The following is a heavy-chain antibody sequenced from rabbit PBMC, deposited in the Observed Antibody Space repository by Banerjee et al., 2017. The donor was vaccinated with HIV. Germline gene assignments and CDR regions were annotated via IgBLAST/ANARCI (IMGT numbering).Heavy chain of an antibody. CDR3: VRDLFGSSGYRNL. D-gene: IGHD1-1*01. CDR2: IWTGSGGT. Sequence: QSLEESGGGLVQPEGSLTLTCTASGFSFSSGYDMCWVRQAPGKGLEWIGCIWTGSGGTYYATWAKGRFTISKTSSTTVTLQMTSLTAADTATYFCVRDLFGSSGYRNLWGPGTLVTVS. V-gene: IGHV1S40*01. CDR1: GFSFSSGYD. J-gene: IGHJ4*01.